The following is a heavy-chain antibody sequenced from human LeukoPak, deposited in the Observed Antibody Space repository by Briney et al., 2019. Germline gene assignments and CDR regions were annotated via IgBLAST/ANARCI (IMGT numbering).Heavy chain of an antibody. CDR2: ISGSGGST. V-gene: IGHV3-23*01. Sequence: GGSLRLSCAASEFSFSSYWMTWVRQAPGKGLEWVSLISGSGGSTYYADSVKGRFTISRDNSKNTLYLQMNSLRAEDTAVYYCAKGTSPFDYWGLGTLVTVSS. CDR3: AKGTSPFDY. CDR1: EFSFSSYW. J-gene: IGHJ4*02.